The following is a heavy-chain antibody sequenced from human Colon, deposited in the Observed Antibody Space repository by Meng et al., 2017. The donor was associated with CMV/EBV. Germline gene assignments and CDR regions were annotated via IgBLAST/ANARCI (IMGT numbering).Heavy chain of an antibody. CDR3: ARRLRKDFWGTRHAFDI. CDR1: GYSFTDYW. J-gene: IGHJ3*02. V-gene: IGHV5-51*01. Sequence: GGSLRLSCEASGYSFTDYWFGWVRQKPGKGLEWMGSIFPDDSDTRYSTAFQGQVTISADKSINTTYLQWSSLKASDSALYYCARRLRKDFWGTRHAFDIWGQGTRVTVSS. D-gene: IGHD3-16*01. CDR2: IFPDDSDT.